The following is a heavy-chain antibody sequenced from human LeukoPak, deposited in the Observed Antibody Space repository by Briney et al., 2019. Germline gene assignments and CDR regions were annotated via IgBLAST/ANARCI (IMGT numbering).Heavy chain of an antibody. CDR1: GYTFTSYY. D-gene: IGHD1-26*01. Sequence: ASVKVSCKASGYTFTSYYMHLVRQARGRGLEWMGIVNPSGGSTSYAQKFQGRVTMTRDTSTSTVYMELSSLRSEDTAVYYCAIDRVGATIDYWGQGTRVTVSS. CDR2: VNPSGGST. CDR3: AIDRVGATIDY. V-gene: IGHV1-46*01. J-gene: IGHJ4*02.